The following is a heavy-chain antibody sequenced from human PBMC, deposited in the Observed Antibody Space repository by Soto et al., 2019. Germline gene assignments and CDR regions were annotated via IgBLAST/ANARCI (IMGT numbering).Heavy chain of an antibody. V-gene: IGHV4-59*01. D-gene: IGHD2-21*02. CDR2: IYYSGST. CDR1: GGSISSYY. CDR3: ARETSDSFLDY. J-gene: IGHJ4*02. Sequence: SETLSLTCTVPGGSISSYYWSWIRQPPGKGLEWIGYIYYSGSTNYNPSLKSRVTISVDTSKNQFSLKLSSVTAADTAVYYCARETSDSFLDYWGQGTLVTVSS.